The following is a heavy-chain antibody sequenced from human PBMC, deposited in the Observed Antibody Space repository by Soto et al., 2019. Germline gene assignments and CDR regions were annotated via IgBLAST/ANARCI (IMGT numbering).Heavy chain of an antibody. CDR2: IYYSGST. CDR1: GGSISSYY. Sequence: PSETLSLTCTVSGGSISSYYWSWIRQPPGKGLEWIGYIYYSGSTNYNPSLKSRVTISVDTSKNQFSLKLSSVTAADTAVYYCARSRGYSYGGHFDYWGQGTLVTVSS. D-gene: IGHD5-18*01. J-gene: IGHJ4*02. V-gene: IGHV4-59*01. CDR3: ARSRGYSYGGHFDY.